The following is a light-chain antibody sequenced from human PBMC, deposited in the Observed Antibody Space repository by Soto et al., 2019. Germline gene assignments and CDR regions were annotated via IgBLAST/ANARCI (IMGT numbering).Light chain of an antibody. Sequence: EIVMTQSPDTLSVSPGERATLSCRASQSVSSNLAWYQQKPGQAPRLLIYGASTRATGFPARFSGSVSGTEFTLTISSLQSEDFAVYYCHHYNSWPYTFGQGTKVEIK. CDR1: QSVSSN. CDR3: HHYNSWPYT. CDR2: GAS. J-gene: IGKJ2*01. V-gene: IGKV3-15*01.